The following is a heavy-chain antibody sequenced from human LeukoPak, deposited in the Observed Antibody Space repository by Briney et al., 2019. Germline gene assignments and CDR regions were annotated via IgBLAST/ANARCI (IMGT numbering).Heavy chain of an antibody. CDR3: ARAEIKLYNQRRYYFDY. Sequence: SETLSLTCAVYGGSFSGYYWSWIRQPPGKGLEWIGEINHSGSTNYNPSLKSRVTISVDTSKNQFSLRLSSVTAADTAVYYCARAEIKLYNQRRYYFDYWGQGTLVTVSS. J-gene: IGHJ4*02. CDR2: INHSGST. V-gene: IGHV4-34*01. CDR1: GGSFSGYY. D-gene: IGHD3-16*02.